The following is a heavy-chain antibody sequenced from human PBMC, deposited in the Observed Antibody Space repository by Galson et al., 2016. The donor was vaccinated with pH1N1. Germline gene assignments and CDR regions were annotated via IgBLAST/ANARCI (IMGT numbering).Heavy chain of an antibody. CDR2: IVAIFGTT. CDR3: ARGYSYHNNDGFDL. Sequence: QSGAEVKKPGESLKISCKASGGIFNSFGISWVRQAPGQGLEWMGGIVAIFGTTNYAQKFQGRVTITADKSSSTVYMEVNRLTSQDTAVYYCARGYSYHNNDGFDLWGQGTMVTVSA. J-gene: IGHJ3*01. CDR1: GGIFNSFG. D-gene: IGHD5-18*01. V-gene: IGHV1-69*06.